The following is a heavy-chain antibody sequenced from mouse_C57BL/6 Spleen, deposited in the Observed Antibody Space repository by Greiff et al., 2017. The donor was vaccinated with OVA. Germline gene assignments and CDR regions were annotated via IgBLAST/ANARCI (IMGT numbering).Heavy chain of an antibody. D-gene: IGHD2-1*01. V-gene: IGHV1-18*01. CDR2: INPNNGGT. Sequence: EVKVVESGPELVKPGASVKIPCKASGYTFTDYNMDWVKQSHGKSLEWIGDINPNNGGTIYNQKFKGKATLTVDKSSSTAYMELRSLTSEDTAVYYCARYYGNYEAMDYWGQGTSVTVSS. CDR1: GYTFTDYN. CDR3: ARYYGNYEAMDY. J-gene: IGHJ4*01.